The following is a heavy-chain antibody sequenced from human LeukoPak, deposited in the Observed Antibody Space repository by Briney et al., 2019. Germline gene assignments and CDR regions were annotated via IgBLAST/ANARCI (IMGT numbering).Heavy chain of an antibody. CDR1: GGSISSGGYS. CDR3: ARVPWGSGYFDY. D-gene: IGHD7-27*01. V-gene: IGHV4-30-2*01. Sequence: SQTLSLTCAVSGGSISSGGYSWSRIRQPPGKGLEWIGHIYHSGSTYYNPSLKSRVTMSVDRSKNQFSLKLNSVTAADTAVYYCARVPWGSGYFDYWGQGTLVTVSS. J-gene: IGHJ4*02. CDR2: IYHSGST.